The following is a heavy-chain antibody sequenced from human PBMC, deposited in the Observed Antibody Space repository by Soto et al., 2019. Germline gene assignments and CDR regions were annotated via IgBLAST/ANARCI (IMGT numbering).Heavy chain of an antibody. Sequence: GGSLRLSCAASGFTFSSYAMHWVRQAPGKGLEWVAVISYDGSNKYYADSVKGRFTISRDNSKNTLYLQMNSLRAEDTAVYYCARGSPFFWSGYQYYFDYWGQGTLVTVSS. V-gene: IGHV3-30-3*01. J-gene: IGHJ4*02. D-gene: IGHD3-3*01. CDR1: GFTFSSYA. CDR3: ARGSPFFWSGYQYYFDY. CDR2: ISYDGSNK.